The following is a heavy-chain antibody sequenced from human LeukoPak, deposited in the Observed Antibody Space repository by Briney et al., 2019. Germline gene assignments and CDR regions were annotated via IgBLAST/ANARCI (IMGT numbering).Heavy chain of an antibody. Sequence: GASVKVSCKASGYTFTGYYVHWVRQAPGQGLEWMGWINPNSGGTNYAQKFQGRVTMTRDTSISTAYMELSRLISDDTAVYYCAREPKRITMVRGAAGWFDPWGQGTLVTVSS. CDR2: INPNSGGT. D-gene: IGHD3-10*01. J-gene: IGHJ5*02. V-gene: IGHV1-2*02. CDR1: GYTFTGYY. CDR3: AREPKRITMVRGAAGWFDP.